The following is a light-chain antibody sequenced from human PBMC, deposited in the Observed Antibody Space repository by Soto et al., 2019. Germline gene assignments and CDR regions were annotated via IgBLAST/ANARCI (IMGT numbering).Light chain of an antibody. Sequence: EIMMTQSPANVSVFPGERATLSCRASQSIDRDLAWYQQKPGHVPRLLIYGASTRATGVPARFSGSGSGTEFTLTIISLQSADLAVFYCQQSSHWRTFGPRTQVEI. CDR1: QSIDRD. V-gene: IGKV3-15*01. CDR2: GAS. CDR3: QQSSHWRT. J-gene: IGKJ1*01.